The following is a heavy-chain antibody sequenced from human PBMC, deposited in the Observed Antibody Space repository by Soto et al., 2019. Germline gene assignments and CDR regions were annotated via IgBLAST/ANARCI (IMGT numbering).Heavy chain of an antibody. D-gene: IGHD4-17*01. CDR1: GFTFSDYY. V-gene: IGHV3-11*05. Sequence: QVQLVESGGGLVKPGGSLRLSCAASGFTFSDYYMSWIRQAPGKGLEWVSYISGSNYTNYADSVKGRFTIYRDNAKNSVYLQMNSLRAEDTAVYFCERIYGGNLGYWGQGSLVTVSS. CDR2: ISGSNYT. J-gene: IGHJ4*02. CDR3: ERIYGGNLGY.